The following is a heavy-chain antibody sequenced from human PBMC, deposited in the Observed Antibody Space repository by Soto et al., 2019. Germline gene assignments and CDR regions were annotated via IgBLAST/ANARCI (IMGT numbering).Heavy chain of an antibody. D-gene: IGHD6-13*01. CDR2: MNPNSGNT. J-gene: IGHJ5*02. CDR3: ARVSAAADAGYWFDP. V-gene: IGHV1-8*01. CDR1: GYTFTSYD. Sequence: QVQLVQSGAEVKKPGASVKVSCKASGYTFTSYDINWVRQATGQGLEWMGWMNPNSGNTGYAQRFNGRVTMTRNTYISTAYMELSSLRSEEKSVYYCARVSAAADAGYWFDPWGQGTLVTVSS.